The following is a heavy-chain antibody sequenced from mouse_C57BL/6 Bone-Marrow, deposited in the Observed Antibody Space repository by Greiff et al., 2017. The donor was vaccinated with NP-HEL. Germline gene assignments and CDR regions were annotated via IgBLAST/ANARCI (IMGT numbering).Heavy chain of an antibody. Sequence: QVQLKQSGPGLVQPSQSLSITCPVSGFSLTSYGVHWVRQSPGKGLEWLGVIWSGGSTDYNAAFISRLSNSKDNSKSQVFFKMNSLQADDTAIYYCARNRIYYYGSSYPYAMDYWGQGTSVTVSS. CDR1: GFSLTSYG. D-gene: IGHD1-1*01. CDR3: ARNRIYYYGSSYPYAMDY. J-gene: IGHJ4*01. V-gene: IGHV2-2*01. CDR2: IWSGGST.